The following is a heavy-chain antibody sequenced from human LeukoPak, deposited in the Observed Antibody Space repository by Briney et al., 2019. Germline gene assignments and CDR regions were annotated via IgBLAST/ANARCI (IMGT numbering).Heavy chain of an antibody. J-gene: IGHJ6*02. CDR3: AAAYFGVDQYYYGMDV. V-gene: IGHV3-23*01. CDR1: GFTFRSYA. D-gene: IGHD3-3*01. CDR2: ISRSGGST. Sequence: GGSLRLSCVASGFTFRSYAMNWVRQAPGKGLEWVSAISRSGGSTYSADSVKGRFTISRDTSENTLYLQMNSLRAEDTAVYYCAAAYFGVDQYYYGMDVWGQGTTVTVSS.